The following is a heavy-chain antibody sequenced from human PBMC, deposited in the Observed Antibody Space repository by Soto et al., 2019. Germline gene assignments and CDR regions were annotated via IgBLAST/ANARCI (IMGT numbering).Heavy chain of an antibody. V-gene: IGHV4-31*03. CDR1: GGSISSGGYY. D-gene: IGHD2-21*01. CDR2: IYYSGST. CDR3: ARELRGRDGYKGAFDI. Sequence: TLSLTCTVSGGSISSGGYYWSWIRQHPGKGLEWIGYIYYSGSTYYNPSLKSRVTISVDTSKNQFSLKLSSVTAADTAVYYCARELRGRDGYKGAFDIWGQGTMVTVSS. J-gene: IGHJ3*02.